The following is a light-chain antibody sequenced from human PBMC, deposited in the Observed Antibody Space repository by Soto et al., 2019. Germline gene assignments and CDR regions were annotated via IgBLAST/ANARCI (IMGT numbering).Light chain of an antibody. V-gene: IGLV2-14*01. CDR2: EVS. CDR1: SSDVGAYNY. CDR3: SSYTSSNTLVV. J-gene: IGLJ2*01. Sequence: QSALTQPASVSGSPGQSITISSTGTSSDVGAYNYVSWYQQHPGKAPKLMIYEVSNRPSGVSNRFSGSKSGNTASLTISGLQGEDEADYYCSSYTSSNTLVVFGGGTKLTVL.